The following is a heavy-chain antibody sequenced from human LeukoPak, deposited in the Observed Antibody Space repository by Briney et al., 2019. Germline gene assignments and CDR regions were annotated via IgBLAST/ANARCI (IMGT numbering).Heavy chain of an antibody. Sequence: ASVKVSCKASGHTFTGYYMHWVRQAPGQGLEWMGWINANSGDTNYAQKFQGRVTMTRDTSISTAYTELSRLRSDDTAVYYCASKWVTYYYNGSAYHYPTDVFDIWGQGTMVTVSS. CDR3: ASKWVTYYYNGSAYHYPTDVFDI. V-gene: IGHV1-2*02. D-gene: IGHD3-22*01. J-gene: IGHJ3*02. CDR2: INANSGDT. CDR1: GHTFTGYY.